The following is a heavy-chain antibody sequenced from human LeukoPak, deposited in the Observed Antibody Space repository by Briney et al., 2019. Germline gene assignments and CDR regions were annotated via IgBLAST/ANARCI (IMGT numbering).Heavy chain of an antibody. J-gene: IGHJ6*02. D-gene: IGHD1-26*01. CDR3: AKDREKWGNYYYYGMDV. Sequence: GGSLRLSCAASGFPFRNYGMNWVRQAPGKGLEWVAVISYDGSNKYYADSVKGRFTISRDNSKNTLYLQMNSLRAEDTAVYYCAKDREKWGNYYYYGMDVWGQGTTVTVSS. CDR1: GFPFRNYG. V-gene: IGHV3-30*18. CDR2: ISYDGSNK.